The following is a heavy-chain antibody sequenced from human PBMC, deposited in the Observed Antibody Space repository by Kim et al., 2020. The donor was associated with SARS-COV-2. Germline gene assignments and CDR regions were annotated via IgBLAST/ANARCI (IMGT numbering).Heavy chain of an antibody. CDR3: ARDQSYDILTGYYRDSYYFDY. Sequence: GGSLRLSCAASGFTFSSYSMNWVRQAPGKGLEWVSSISSSSSYIYYADSVKGRFTISRDNAKNSLYLQMNSLRAEDTAVYYCARDQSYDILTGYYRDSYYFDYWGQGTLVTVSS. V-gene: IGHV3-21*01. CDR1: GFTFSSYS. D-gene: IGHD3-9*01. J-gene: IGHJ4*02. CDR2: ISSSSSYI.